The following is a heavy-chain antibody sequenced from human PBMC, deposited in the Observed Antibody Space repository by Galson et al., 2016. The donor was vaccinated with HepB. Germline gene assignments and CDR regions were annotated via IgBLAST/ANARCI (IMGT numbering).Heavy chain of an antibody. V-gene: IGHV4-38-2*02. Sequence: SETLSLTCAVSGYSISNGHNWGWIRQPPGKGLEWIGRVHHSGSAFYNPSFRGRVTISVDTSENQVSLNLRSVTAADTAVYYCARETWGLRIPDYWGQGTLVTVSS. J-gene: IGHJ4*02. CDR3: ARETWGLRIPDY. CDR1: GYSISNGHN. D-gene: IGHD3-16*01. CDR2: VHHSGSA.